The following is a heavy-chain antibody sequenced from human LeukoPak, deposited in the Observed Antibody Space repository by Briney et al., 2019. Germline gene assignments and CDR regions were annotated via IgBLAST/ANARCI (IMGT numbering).Heavy chain of an antibody. J-gene: IGHJ5*02. D-gene: IGHD6-19*01. Sequence: SGPYAGEPTQTLTLTCTFSGFSLSTSGVGVGWIRQPPGKALEWLALIYWNDDKRYSPSLKSRLTITKDTSKNQVVLTMTNMDPVDTATYYCAQTAGYSSGWYRLDWFDPWGQGTLVTVSS. CDR3: AQTAGYSSGWYRLDWFDP. V-gene: IGHV2-5*01. CDR2: IYWNDDK. CDR1: GFSLSTSGVG.